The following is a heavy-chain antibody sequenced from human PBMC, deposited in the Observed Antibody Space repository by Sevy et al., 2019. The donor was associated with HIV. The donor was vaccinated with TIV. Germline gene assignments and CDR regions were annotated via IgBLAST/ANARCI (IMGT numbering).Heavy chain of an antibody. Sequence: ATVKVSCKASGGTFSSYAISWVGQAPGQGLEWMGGIIPIFGTANYPQKFQGRVTITADESTSTAYMELSSLRSEDTAVYYCAKIAVAADNWFDPWGQGTLVTVSS. D-gene: IGHD6-19*01. V-gene: IGHV1-69*13. CDR1: GGTFSSYA. CDR3: AKIAVAADNWFDP. CDR2: IIPIFGTA. J-gene: IGHJ5*02.